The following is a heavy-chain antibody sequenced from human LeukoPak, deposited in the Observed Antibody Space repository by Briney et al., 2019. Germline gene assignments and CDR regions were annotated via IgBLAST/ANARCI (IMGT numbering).Heavy chain of an antibody. Sequence: RGSLRLCCAASRFTFSSYSMNWVRQAPGKVLEWVSSISSSRSYIYYADSVKGRFTISSDNAKNSLYLQMNSLRAEDTAVYYCARTLTTVVTTDAFDIWGQGTMVTVSS. J-gene: IGHJ3*02. CDR1: RFTFSSYS. CDR3: ARTLTTVVTTDAFDI. D-gene: IGHD4-23*01. V-gene: IGHV3-21*01. CDR2: ISSSRSYI.